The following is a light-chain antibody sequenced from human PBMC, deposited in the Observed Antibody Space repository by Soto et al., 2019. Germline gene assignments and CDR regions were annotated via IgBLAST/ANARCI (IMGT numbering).Light chain of an antibody. CDR2: AAS. J-gene: IGKJ4*01. CDR3: HQYGISP. CDR1: ETVTGKY. Sequence: EIVLTQSPGTLSLSPADRATLSCRASETVTGKYLAWYQQKVGQAPRLLIFAASNRATGIPDRFSGSGSGTDFTLTISRLEPEDFAVYYCHQYGISPFGGGTKVDI. V-gene: IGKV3-20*01.